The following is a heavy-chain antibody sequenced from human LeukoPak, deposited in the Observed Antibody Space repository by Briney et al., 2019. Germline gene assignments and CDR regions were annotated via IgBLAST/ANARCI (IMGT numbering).Heavy chain of an antibody. Sequence: SVKVSCKASGGTFSSYAISWVRQAPGQGLEWMGRIIPILGIANYAQKFQGRVTMTRNTSISTAYMELSSLRSEDTAVYYCALYYYGSGSYPPDWGQGTLVTVSS. CDR3: ALYYYGSGSYPPD. CDR2: IIPILGIA. J-gene: IGHJ4*02. D-gene: IGHD3-10*01. V-gene: IGHV1-69*04. CDR1: GGTFSSYA.